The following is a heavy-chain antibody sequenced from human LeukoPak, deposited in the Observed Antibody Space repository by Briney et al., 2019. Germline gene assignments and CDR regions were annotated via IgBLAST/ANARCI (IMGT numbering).Heavy chain of an antibody. CDR1: GGSFSGYY. J-gene: IGHJ4*02. D-gene: IGHD5-18*01. Sequence: PSETLSLTCAVYGGSFSGYYWSWIRQPPGKGLEWIGEINHSGSTNYNPSLKSRVTISVDTSKNQFSLKLSSVTAADTAVYYCARGGYYPLDYWGQGTLVTVSS. CDR2: INHSGST. CDR3: ARGGYYPLDY. V-gene: IGHV4-34*01.